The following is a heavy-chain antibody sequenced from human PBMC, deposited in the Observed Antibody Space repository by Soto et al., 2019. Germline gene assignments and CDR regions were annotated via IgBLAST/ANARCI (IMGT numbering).Heavy chain of an antibody. J-gene: IGHJ6*02. CDR1: GGSFSGYY. V-gene: IGHV4-34*01. CDR3: ARDIVVVPAARIYYYYGMDV. Sequence: QVQLQQWGAGLLKPSETLSLTCAVYGGSFSGYYWSWIRQPPGKGLEWIGEINHSGSTNYNPSLKSRVTISVYTSKNQFSLKLSSVTAADTAVYYCARDIVVVPAARIYYYYGMDVWGQGTTVTVSS. D-gene: IGHD2-2*01. CDR2: INHSGST.